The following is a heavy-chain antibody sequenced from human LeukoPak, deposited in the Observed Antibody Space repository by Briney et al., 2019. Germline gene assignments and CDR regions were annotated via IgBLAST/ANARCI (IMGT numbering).Heavy chain of an antibody. Sequence: SESLSLTCTVSGGSISSGSYYWSWLRQPAGKGLEWIGRIDSSGSTNDNPSVKSRVTISVATSKQRFSLNLSSVTAPDTAVYYCSRDTAFGYSSSWYAYWGQGTLVTVPS. D-gene: IGHD6-13*01. CDR2: IDSSGST. J-gene: IGHJ4*02. CDR3: SRDTAFGYSSSWYAY. V-gene: IGHV4-61*02. CDR1: GGSISSGSYY.